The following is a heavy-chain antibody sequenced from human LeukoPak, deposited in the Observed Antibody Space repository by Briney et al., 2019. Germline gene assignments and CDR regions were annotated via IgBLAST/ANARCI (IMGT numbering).Heavy chain of an antibody. Sequence: GGSLRLSCAASGLTFSTYCMSWVRQAPGKGLEWVANKKEDGSEKYYVDSVKGRFTISRDNAKKSLYLQMNSLRAEDTAVYYCARDTGLRNTVFGHRGVYFDYWGQGTLVTVSS. CDR1: GLTFSTYC. J-gene: IGHJ4*02. CDR3: ARDTGLRNTVFGHRGVYFDY. D-gene: IGHD3-3*01. V-gene: IGHV3-7*04. CDR2: KKEDGSEK.